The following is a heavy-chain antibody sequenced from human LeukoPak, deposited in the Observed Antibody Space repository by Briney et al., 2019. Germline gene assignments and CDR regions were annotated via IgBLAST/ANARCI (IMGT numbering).Heavy chain of an antibody. CDR1: GYTFTDYY. V-gene: IGHV1-2*02. J-gene: IGHJ4*02. CDR2: INPNSGGT. Sequence: ASVKVSCKTSGYTFTDYYMHWVRQAPGQGLEWMGWINPNSGGTNYAQKFQGRVTMTRDTSISTAYMELSSLRSDDTAVYYCARDSGEQGSGSYLIAYWGQGTLVTVSS. D-gene: IGHD3-10*01. CDR3: ARDSGEQGSGSYLIAY.